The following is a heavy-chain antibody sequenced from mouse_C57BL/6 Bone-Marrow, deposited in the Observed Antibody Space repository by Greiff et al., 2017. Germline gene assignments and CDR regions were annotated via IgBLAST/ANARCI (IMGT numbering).Heavy chain of an antibody. J-gene: IGHJ2*01. V-gene: IGHV1-61*01. CDR2: IYPSDSET. CDR3: ARWDYYGSSYDY. Sequence: QVQLKQPGAELVRPGSSVKLSCKASGYTFTSYWMDWVKQRPGQGLEWIGNIYPSDSETHYNQKFKDKATLTVDKSSSTAYMQLSSLTSEDSAVYYCARWDYYGSSYDYWGQGTTHTVS. D-gene: IGHD1-1*01. CDR1: GYTFTSYW.